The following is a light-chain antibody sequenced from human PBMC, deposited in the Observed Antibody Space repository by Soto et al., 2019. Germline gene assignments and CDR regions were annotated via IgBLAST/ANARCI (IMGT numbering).Light chain of an antibody. CDR3: SSYTTSSTHVV. J-gene: IGLJ2*01. V-gene: IGLV2-14*01. CDR1: SSDVGSYNY. CDR2: DVS. Sequence: QSALTQPASVSGSPGQSITIACTGTSSDVGSYNYVSWYQQYPGKAPKLMIYDVSNRPSGVSYRFSGSKSGNTASLTISGLQSEDEADYYSSSYTTSSTHVVFGGGTKLTAL.